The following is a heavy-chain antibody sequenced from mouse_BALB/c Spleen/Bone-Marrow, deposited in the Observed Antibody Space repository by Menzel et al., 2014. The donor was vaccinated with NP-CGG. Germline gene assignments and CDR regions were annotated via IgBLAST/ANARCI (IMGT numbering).Heavy chain of an antibody. CDR2: ISGGGNS. J-gene: IGHJ2*01. V-gene: IGHV5-6-5*01. D-gene: IGHD1-2*01. Sequence: EVKLMESGGGLVKPGGSLKLSCAASGFSFSSYAVSWVRQTPEKRLEWVASISGGGNSYHSDNMKGRVTISRDNARNILYLQMSSLRSEDTAMYYCARARGVTTATPYYFDYWGQGTALTVSS. CDR1: GFSFSSYA. CDR3: ARARGVTTATPYYFDY.